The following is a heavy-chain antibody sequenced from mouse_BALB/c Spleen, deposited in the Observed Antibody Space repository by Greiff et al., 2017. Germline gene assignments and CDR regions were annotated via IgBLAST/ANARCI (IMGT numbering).Heavy chain of an antibody. V-gene: IGHV1-9*01. Sequence: VMLVESGAELMKPGASVKISCKATGYTFSSYWIEWVKQRPGHGLEWIGEILPGSGSTNYNEKFKGKATFTADTSSNTAYMQLSSLTSEDSAVYYCARRGYYYDYPYYAMDYWGQGTSVTVSS. CDR1: GYTFSSYW. J-gene: IGHJ4*01. D-gene: IGHD2-4*01. CDR3: ARRGYYYDYPYYAMDY. CDR2: ILPGSGST.